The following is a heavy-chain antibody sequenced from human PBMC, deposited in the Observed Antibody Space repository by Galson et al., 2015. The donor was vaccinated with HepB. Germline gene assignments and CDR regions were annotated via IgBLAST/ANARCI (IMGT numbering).Heavy chain of an antibody. J-gene: IGHJ4*02. D-gene: IGHD6-19*01. CDR3: ARDSGYSSGFDY. Sequence: SLRLSCAASGFTFSSYSMNWVRQAPGKGLEWVSSISSSSSYIYYADSVKGRFTISRDNAKNSLYLQMNSLRAEDTAVYYCARDSGYSSGFDYWGQGTLVTVSS. CDR2: ISSSSSYI. V-gene: IGHV3-21*01. CDR1: GFTFSSYS.